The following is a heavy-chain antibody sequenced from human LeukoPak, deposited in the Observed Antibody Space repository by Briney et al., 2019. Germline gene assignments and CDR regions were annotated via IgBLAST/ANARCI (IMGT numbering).Heavy chain of an antibody. Sequence: GGSLRLSCAASGFTFSDYYMSWIRQAPGKGLEWVSYISSSGSTIYYADSVKGRFTISRDNAKNTLYLQMNSLRAEDTAVYYCARDRITIFGVVYYYYYMDVWGKGTTVTVSS. D-gene: IGHD3-3*01. CDR1: GFTFSDYY. J-gene: IGHJ6*03. CDR3: ARDRITIFGVVYYYYYMDV. CDR2: ISSSGSTI. V-gene: IGHV3-11*04.